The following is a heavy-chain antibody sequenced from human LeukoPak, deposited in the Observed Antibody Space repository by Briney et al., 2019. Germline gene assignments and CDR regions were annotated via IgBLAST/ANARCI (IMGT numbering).Heavy chain of an antibody. D-gene: IGHD6-19*01. CDR1: GFPFSSYG. J-gene: IGHJ4*02. Sequence: PGGSLSLSCAASGFPFSSYGMHWVRQAPGKALVGVAAISNDGNNKLYADSVKGRFTISRDNPKNTMNLQMNSLRAEDTAVYYCAKGGGSSGRSYYIDYWGQGTLVTVSS. V-gene: IGHV3-30*18. CDR3: AKGGGSSGRSYYIDY. CDR2: ISNDGNNK.